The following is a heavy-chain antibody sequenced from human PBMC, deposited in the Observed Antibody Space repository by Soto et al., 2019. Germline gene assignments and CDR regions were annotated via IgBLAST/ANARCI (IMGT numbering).Heavy chain of an antibody. CDR1: GGSISSYY. Sequence: QVQLQESGPGLVKPSETLSLTCTVSGGSISSYYWSWIRQPPGKGLEWIGNIFDSGSTNYNPSLKSRVSXSVDTSKNQFSLKVRSVTAADTAVYYCARVGAAAAPGYFDYWSQGTLVTVSS. V-gene: IGHV4-59*01. CDR2: IFDSGST. J-gene: IGHJ4*02. CDR3: ARVGAAAAPGYFDY. D-gene: IGHD6-13*01.